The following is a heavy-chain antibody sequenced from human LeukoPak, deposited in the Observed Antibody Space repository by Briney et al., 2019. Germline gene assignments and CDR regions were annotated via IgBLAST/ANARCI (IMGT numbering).Heavy chain of an antibody. CDR1: GYSFTDYY. Sequence: ASVKVSCKTSGYSFTDYYMHWVRQAPGQGLEWMGWINPNSGGTSSAQKFQGRVTMTRDTSITTVYMEVSWLASDDTAIYYCARADRLDGGPYLIGPWGQGTVVTVSS. V-gene: IGHV1-2*02. CDR3: ARADRLDGGPYLIGP. CDR2: INPNSGGT. D-gene: IGHD2-21*01. J-gene: IGHJ5*02.